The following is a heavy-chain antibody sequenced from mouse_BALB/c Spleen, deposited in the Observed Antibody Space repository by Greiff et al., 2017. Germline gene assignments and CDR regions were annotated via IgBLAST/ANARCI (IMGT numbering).Heavy chain of an antibody. CDR3: ARGGSGYYEGFDY. CDR1: GFSLTSYG. CDR2: IWAGGST. V-gene: IGHV2-9*02. J-gene: IGHJ2*01. Sequence: QVQLKESGPGLVAPSQSLSITCTVSGFSLTSYGVHWVRQPPGKGLEWLGVIWAGGSTNYNSALMSRLSISKDNSKSQVFLIMNSLQTDDTAMYCCARGGSGYYEGFDYWGEGTTLTVSS. D-gene: IGHD2-3*01.